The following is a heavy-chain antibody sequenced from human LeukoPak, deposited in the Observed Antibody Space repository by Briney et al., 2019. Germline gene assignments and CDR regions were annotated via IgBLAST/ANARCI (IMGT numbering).Heavy chain of an antibody. D-gene: IGHD6-13*01. CDR3: ARDQGSLTRSWYTGY. CDR1: GYTFTSYD. J-gene: IGHJ4*02. CDR2: MNPNSGNT. Sequence: ASVKVSCKASGYTFTSYDINWVRQATGQGLEWMGWMNPNSGNTGYVQKFQGRVTITRNTSISTAYMDLSSLTPDDTAVYFCARDQGSLTRSWYTGYWGQGTQVTVSS. V-gene: IGHV1-8*03.